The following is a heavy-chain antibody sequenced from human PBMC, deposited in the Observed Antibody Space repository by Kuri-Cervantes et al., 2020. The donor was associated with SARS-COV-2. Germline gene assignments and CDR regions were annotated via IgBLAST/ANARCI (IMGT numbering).Heavy chain of an antibody. J-gene: IGHJ3*02. Sequence: SETLSLTCTVSGGSISSGGYYWSWIRQHPGKGLEWIGYIYYSGSTYYNPSLKSRVTISVDTSENQFSLKLSSVTAADTAVYYCARARSITMIVVVIDAFDIWGQGTMVTVSS. D-gene: IGHD3-22*01. CDR1: GGSISSGGYY. CDR3: ARARSITMIVVVIDAFDI. CDR2: IYYSGST. V-gene: IGHV4-31*03.